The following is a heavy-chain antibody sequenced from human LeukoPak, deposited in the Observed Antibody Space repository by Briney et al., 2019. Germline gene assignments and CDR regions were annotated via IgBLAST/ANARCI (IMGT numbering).Heavy chain of an antibody. CDR3: ARDPLTDCSGGSCYSEGFDP. V-gene: IGHV3-30-3*01. J-gene: IGHJ5*02. CDR2: ISYDGNYK. Sequence: AGGSLRLSCAASGFTFSDYAMHWVRQAPGKGLEWVAVISYDGNYKYSADSMKGRFTVSRDNSKNMLYLQMNSQRPEDTAVYYCARDPLTDCSGGSCYSEGFDPWGQGTLVTVSS. D-gene: IGHD2-15*01. CDR1: GFTFSDYA.